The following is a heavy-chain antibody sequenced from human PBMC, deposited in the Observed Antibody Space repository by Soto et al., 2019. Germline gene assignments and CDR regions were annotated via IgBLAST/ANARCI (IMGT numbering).Heavy chain of an antibody. CDR3: ARQGKGITIFGVAYYGMDV. CDR1: GGSIGSRRYY. D-gene: IGHD3-3*01. V-gene: IGHV4-39*01. J-gene: IGHJ6*02. CDR2: IYYSGST. Sequence: SETLYLTCTVSGGSIGSRRYYWGWIRQPPGKGLEWIGSIYYSGSTYYNPSLKSRVTISVDTSKNQFSLKLSSVTAADTAVYYCARQGKGITIFGVAYYGMDVWGQGTTVT.